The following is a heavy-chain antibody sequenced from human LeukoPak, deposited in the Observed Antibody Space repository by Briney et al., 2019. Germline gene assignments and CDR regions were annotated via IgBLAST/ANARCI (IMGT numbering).Heavy chain of an antibody. V-gene: IGHV1-46*01. CDR1: GYTFTSYY. J-gene: IGHJ2*01. CDR2: INPSGGST. CDR3: ARGPRGYFGL. Sequence: GASVKVSCKASGYTFTSYYMHWVRQAPGQGLEWMGIINPSGGSTTYAQKFQGRVTMTRDTSTSTVYMELSSLTSEDAAVYYCARGPRGYFGLWGRGTLVSVSS.